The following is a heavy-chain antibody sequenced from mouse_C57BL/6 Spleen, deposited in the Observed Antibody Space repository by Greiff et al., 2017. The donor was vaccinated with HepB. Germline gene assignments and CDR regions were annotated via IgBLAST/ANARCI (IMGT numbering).Heavy chain of an antibody. CDR1: GYTFTSYW. J-gene: IGHJ2*01. V-gene: IGHV1-69*01. D-gene: IGHD1-1*02. CDR3: ARRAYGYLGY. CDR2: IDPSDSYT. Sequence: QVHVKQPGAELVMPGASVKLSCKASGYTFTSYWMHWVKQRPGQGLEWIGEIDPSDSYTNYNQKFKGKSTLTVDKSSSTAYMQLSSLTSEDSAVYYCARRAYGYLGYWGQGTTLTVSS.